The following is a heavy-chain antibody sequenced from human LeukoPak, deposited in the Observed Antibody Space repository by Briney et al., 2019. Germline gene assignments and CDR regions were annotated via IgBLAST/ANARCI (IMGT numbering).Heavy chain of an antibody. CDR3: ARGDHVRIYAESAFDI. CDR1: GGIFSSYA. Sequence: ASVKVSCKASGGIFSSYAISWVRQAPGQGLEWMGGIIPIFGTANYAQKFQGRVTMTRDTSTSTVYMELSSLTSEDTAVYYCARGDHVRIYAESAFDIWGQGTMVTASS. V-gene: IGHV1-69*05. CDR2: IIPIFGTA. D-gene: IGHD3-3*01. J-gene: IGHJ3*02.